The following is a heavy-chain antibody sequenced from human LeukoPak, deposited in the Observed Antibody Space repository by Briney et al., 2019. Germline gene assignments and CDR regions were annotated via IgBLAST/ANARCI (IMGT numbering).Heavy chain of an antibody. CDR3: ARDGSGSYSYAFDI. Sequence: PSETLSLTCTVSGGSISSSSYYWGWIRQPPGKGLEWIGSIYYSGSTYYNPSLKSRVTISVDTSKNQFSLKLSSVTAADTAVYYCARDGSGSYSYAFDIWGQGTMVTVSS. D-gene: IGHD1-26*01. J-gene: IGHJ3*02. CDR2: IYYSGST. V-gene: IGHV4-39*07. CDR1: GGSISSSSYY.